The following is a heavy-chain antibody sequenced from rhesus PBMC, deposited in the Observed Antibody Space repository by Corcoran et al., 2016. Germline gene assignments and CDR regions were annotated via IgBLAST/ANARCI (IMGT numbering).Heavy chain of an antibody. CDR1: GGTISLGYCY. CDR2: IYSNSEST. V-gene: IGHV4S12*01. CDR3: ARDRGYSNYLDY. D-gene: IGHD5-24*01. Sequence: QLQLQESGPGVVKPSETLSLTCALPGGTISLGYCYWRWICHHPGKGLEWIGGIYSNSESTNYNPSLKSRVTISKDTSKNQFSLKLSSVTATDTAVYYCARDRGYSNYLDYWGQGVLVTVSS. J-gene: IGHJ4*01.